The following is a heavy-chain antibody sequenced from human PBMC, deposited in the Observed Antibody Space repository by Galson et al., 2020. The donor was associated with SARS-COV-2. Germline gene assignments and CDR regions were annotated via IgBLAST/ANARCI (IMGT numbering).Heavy chain of an antibody. V-gene: IGHV4-39*01. CDR2: IYYTESN. Sequence: SETLSLTCTVSGGSISSSNYYWGWVRQPPGEGLEWIGSIYYTESNSYNPSLTSRVTMSVDTSRNQFSLKLSSVTAADTAVYYCARQILTGYYAFYYFVFWGQGTLVTVSS. J-gene: IGHJ4*02. CDR1: GGSISSSNYY. CDR3: ARQILTGYYAFYYFVF. D-gene: IGHD3-9*01.